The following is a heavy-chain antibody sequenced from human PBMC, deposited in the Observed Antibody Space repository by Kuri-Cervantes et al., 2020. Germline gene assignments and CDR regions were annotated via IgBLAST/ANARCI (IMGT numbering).Heavy chain of an antibody. D-gene: IGHD1-1*01. CDR2: IFYNGGT. J-gene: IGHJ5*02. V-gene: IGHV4-30-4*01. CDR1: GGSISSGNYY. CDR3: ARGEKTGSATIWFDP. Sequence: SETLSLTCTVSGGSISSGNYYWSWVRQPPGKGLEWIGYIFYNGGTYYNLSLKSRVTISLDTSKNQFSLKLNSVTAADTAEYYCARGEKTGSATIWFDPWGQGTLVTVSS.